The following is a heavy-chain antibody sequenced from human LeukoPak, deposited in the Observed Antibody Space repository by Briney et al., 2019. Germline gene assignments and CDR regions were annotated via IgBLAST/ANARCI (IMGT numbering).Heavy chain of an antibody. Sequence: SETLSLTCTVSGGSMNGFYWSWIRQPAGKGLEWIGRTHSGGTINYNPSLSSRLTLSIDTSKKQFSLWLSSVTAADTALYYCARDNPDGYSHEHYYYYMDVWGKGTAVTVSS. D-gene: IGHD5-18*01. CDR3: ARDNPDGYSHEHYYYYMDV. V-gene: IGHV4-4*07. CDR1: GGSMNGFY. J-gene: IGHJ6*03. CDR2: THSGGTI.